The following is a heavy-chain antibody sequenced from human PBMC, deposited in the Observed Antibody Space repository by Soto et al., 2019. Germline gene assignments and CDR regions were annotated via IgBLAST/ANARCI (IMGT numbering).Heavy chain of an antibody. J-gene: IGHJ4*02. CDR2: ISSTTNYI. CDR1: GFTFTRYS. Sequence: LRLSCAASGFTFTRYSMNWIRQAPGKGLEWVSSISSTTNYIYYGDSMKGRFTISRDNAKNSLYLEMNSLRAEDTAVYYCARESEDLTSNFDYWGQGTLVTVSS. CDR3: ARESEDLTSNFDY. V-gene: IGHV3-21*06.